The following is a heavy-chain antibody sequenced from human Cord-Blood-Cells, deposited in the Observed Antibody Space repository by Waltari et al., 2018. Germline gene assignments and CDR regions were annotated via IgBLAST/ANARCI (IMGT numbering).Heavy chain of an antibody. Sequence: QVQLQESGPGLVKPSETLSLTCTVSGGPISSYYWSWIRAPPGKGLEWIGYIYYSGSTNYNPSLKSRVTISVDTSKNQFSLKLSSVTAADTAVYYCARASPYYYDSSGYYLDYWGQGTLVTVSS. J-gene: IGHJ4*02. V-gene: IGHV4-59*01. CDR3: ARASPYYYDSSGYYLDY. CDR2: IYYSGST. D-gene: IGHD3-22*01. CDR1: GGPISSYY.